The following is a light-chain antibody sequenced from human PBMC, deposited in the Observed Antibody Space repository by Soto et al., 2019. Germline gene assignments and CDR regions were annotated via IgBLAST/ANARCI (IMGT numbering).Light chain of an antibody. V-gene: IGKV1-9*01. J-gene: IGKJ3*01. CDR1: QGISSY. Sequence: IQLTQSPSSLSASVGDRVTITCRASQGISSYLAWYQQKPGKAPKLLIYAASTLQSGVPSRFSGSGSGTDFTLNISSLQPEDFATYYCQQLNSYPQTFGPGTKVDIK. CDR3: QQLNSYPQT. CDR2: AAS.